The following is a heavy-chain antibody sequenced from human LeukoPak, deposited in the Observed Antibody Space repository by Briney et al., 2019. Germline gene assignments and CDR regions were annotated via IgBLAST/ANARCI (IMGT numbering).Heavy chain of an antibody. J-gene: IGHJ4*02. CDR1: GGSISSGGYY. CDR2: TYYSGST. V-gene: IGHV4-31*03. Sequence: PSETLSLTCTVSGGSISSGGYYWSWIRQHPGKGLEWIGYTYYSGSTYYNPSLKSRVTISVDTSKNQFSLKLSSVTAADTAVYYCASGPSGYDSSGPHWGQGTLVTVSS. D-gene: IGHD3-22*01. CDR3: ASGPSGYDSSGPH.